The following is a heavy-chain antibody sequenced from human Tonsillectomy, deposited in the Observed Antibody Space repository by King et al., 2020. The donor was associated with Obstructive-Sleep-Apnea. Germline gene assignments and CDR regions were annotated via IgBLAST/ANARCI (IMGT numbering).Heavy chain of an antibody. Sequence: VQLVESGGGVVQPGRSLRLSCAGSRLTIINYGMHWVRQAPGKGLEWVAFVHYDENNRFYADSVKGRFTVSRDNSKNTVHLQMNSLRTEDTAVYYCAKDLTGYGMGVWGQGTTVSVSS. CDR2: VHYDENNR. V-gene: IGHV3-30*02. CDR3: AKDLTGYGMGV. CDR1: RLTIINYG. J-gene: IGHJ6*02.